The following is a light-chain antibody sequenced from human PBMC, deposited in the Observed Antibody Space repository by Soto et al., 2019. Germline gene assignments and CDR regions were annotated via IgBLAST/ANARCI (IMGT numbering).Light chain of an antibody. J-gene: IGLJ1*01. CDR1: SSDVGGYNY. CDR2: EVS. CDR3: SSYTSRSTLYV. Sequence: QSVLTQPASVSGSPGQSITISCTGTSSDVGGYNYVSWYQQHPGKAPKLMIYEVSNRPSGVSNRFSGSKSGNTASLTISGLQAEDEADYYCSSYTSRSTLYVFGTGTKVP. V-gene: IGLV2-14*01.